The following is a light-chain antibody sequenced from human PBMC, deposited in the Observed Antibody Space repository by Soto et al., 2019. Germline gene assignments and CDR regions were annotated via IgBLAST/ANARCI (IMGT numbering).Light chain of an antibody. J-gene: IGLJ1*01. Sequence: QSALTQPASVSGSPGQSTTISCTGTSSDVGGYNYVSWYQQHPGKAPKLMIYDVSNRPSGVSNRFSGSKSGNTASLTISGLQAEDEADYYCSSSTSSSTLYYVFGTGTKVTVL. CDR3: SSSTSSSTLYYV. CDR2: DVS. V-gene: IGLV2-14*01. CDR1: SSDVGGYNY.